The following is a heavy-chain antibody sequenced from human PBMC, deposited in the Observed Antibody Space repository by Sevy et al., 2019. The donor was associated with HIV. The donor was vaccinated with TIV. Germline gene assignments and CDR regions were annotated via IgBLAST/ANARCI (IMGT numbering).Heavy chain of an antibody. CDR2: INPNGGGT. CDR3: ARDHMYYYDTTAYYAGTDY. V-gene: IGHV1-2*02. D-gene: IGHD3-22*01. Sequence: ASVKVSCKTSGYTFIGYYMHWVRQAPGQGLEWMGWINPNGGGTNYAQKFQGRVTMTSDTSIGTAHMELSGLGSDDTAIYYCARDHMYYYDTTAYYAGTDYWGQGTLVTVSS. J-gene: IGHJ4*02. CDR1: GYTFIGYY.